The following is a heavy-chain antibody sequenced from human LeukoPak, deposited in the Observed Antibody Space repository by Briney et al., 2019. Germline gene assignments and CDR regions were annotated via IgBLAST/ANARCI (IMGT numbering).Heavy chain of an antibody. CDR2: ISSSSGTI. D-gene: IGHD3-16*01. Sequence: GGSLRLSCAASGFTFSGYGMNWVRQAPGKGLEWVSYISSSSGTIYYADSVRGRFTISRDNAKNSLYLQMNSLRAEDTAVYYCARGGNWVYYFDYWGQGALVTVSS. CDR1: GFTFSGYG. J-gene: IGHJ4*02. CDR3: ARGGNWVYYFDY. V-gene: IGHV3-48*04.